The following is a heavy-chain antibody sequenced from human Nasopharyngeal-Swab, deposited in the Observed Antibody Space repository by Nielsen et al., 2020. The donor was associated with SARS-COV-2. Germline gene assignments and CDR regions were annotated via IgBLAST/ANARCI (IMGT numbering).Heavy chain of an antibody. J-gene: IGHJ4*02. CDR2: IIPIFGTA. CDR1: GGTFSSYA. V-gene: IGHV1-69*06. CDR3: ARGDTGKYYYGSWSYSFDY. Sequence: SVKVSCKASGGTFSSYAISWVRQAPGQGLEWMGGIIPIFGTANYAQKFQGRVTITADKSTSTAYMELSSLRSEDTAVYYCARGDTGKYYYGSWSYSFDYWGQGTLVTVSS. D-gene: IGHD3-10*01.